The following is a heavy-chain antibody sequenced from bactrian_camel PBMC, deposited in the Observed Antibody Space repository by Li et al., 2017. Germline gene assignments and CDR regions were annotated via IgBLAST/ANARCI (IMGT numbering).Heavy chain of an antibody. V-gene: IGHV3S55*01. CDR2: TGNDGTT. D-gene: IGHD5*01. CDR3: AATVGFRPCVRLWVANANY. J-gene: IGHJ4*01. CDR1: GFTYSRNC. Sequence: HVQLVESGGGQVQAGGSLILSCVASGFTYSRNCVAWFRQAPGKEREGVAITGNDGTTLRAEALKDRFTITKDSAKNAVYLQMDGLKPEDTGVYYCAATVGFRPCVRLWVANANYWGQGTQVTVS.